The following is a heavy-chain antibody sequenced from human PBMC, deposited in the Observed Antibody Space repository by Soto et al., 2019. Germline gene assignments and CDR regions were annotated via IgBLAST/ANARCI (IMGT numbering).Heavy chain of an antibody. CDR1: VFTVISNY. CDR2: IYSGGST. CDR3: ARGASLIAVAGTHFDY. V-gene: IGHV3-53*01. D-gene: IGHD6-19*01. J-gene: IGHJ4*02. Sequence: PGGSLRLACAASVFTVISNYMSWVRQAPGKGLEWVSVIYSGGSTYYADSVKGRFTISRDNSKNTLYLQMNSLRAEDTAVYYCARGASLIAVAGTHFDYWGQGTLVTVSS.